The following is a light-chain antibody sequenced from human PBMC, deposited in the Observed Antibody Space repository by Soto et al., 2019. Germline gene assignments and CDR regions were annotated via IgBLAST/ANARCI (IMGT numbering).Light chain of an antibody. CDR3: QQYDTYGT. Sequence: DIHMTQSPSTLSASVGDRVTITCRASQNIDKWLVWYQQKPGKAPKLLIYMASSLESGVPSRFSGSGSGTEFTLTISSLQPDDFATYYCQQYDTYGTFGQGTKLEIK. CDR1: QNIDKW. CDR2: MAS. V-gene: IGKV1-5*03. J-gene: IGKJ2*02.